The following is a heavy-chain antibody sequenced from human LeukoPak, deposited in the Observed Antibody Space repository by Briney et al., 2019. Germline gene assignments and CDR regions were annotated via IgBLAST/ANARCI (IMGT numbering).Heavy chain of an antibody. J-gene: IGHJ4*02. Sequence: AGTLRLSCAASGFTFSSDGMHWVRQAPGKGLEWVAVIWYDGSNKYYADSVKDRFTTSRANSKNTLYLQMNILRAEDTAVYYCARGYEYGGNPGCFDYWGQGTLVTVSS. CDR2: IWYDGSNK. CDR3: ARGYEYGGNPGCFDY. V-gene: IGHV3-33*01. D-gene: IGHD4-23*01. CDR1: GFTFSSDG.